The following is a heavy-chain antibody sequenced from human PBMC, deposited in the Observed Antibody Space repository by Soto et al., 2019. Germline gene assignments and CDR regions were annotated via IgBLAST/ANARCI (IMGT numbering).Heavy chain of an antibody. Sequence: QVQLQQWGAGLLKPSETLSLTCAVYGGSFSGYYWSWIRQPPGKGLEWIGEINHSGSTNYNPSPKSRVTPSVDTSKNQFPLKLSSVTAAGTAVYYCARGVIAVAGKGRRKEVNGGMDVWGQGTPVTVSS. CDR2: INHSGST. V-gene: IGHV4-34*01. J-gene: IGHJ6*02. CDR1: GGSFSGYY. D-gene: IGHD6-19*01. CDR3: ARGVIAVAGKGRRKEVNGGMDV.